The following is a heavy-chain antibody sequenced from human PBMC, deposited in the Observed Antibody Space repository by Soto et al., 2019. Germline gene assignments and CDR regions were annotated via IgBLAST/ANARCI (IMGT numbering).Heavy chain of an antibody. J-gene: IGHJ4*02. CDR3: ASTRLVATSVWY. D-gene: IGHD5-12*01. V-gene: IGHV4-39*01. CDR2: ISYSGNT. CDR1: GDSISSSSYH. Sequence: SETMSLTCSVSGDSISSSSYHWVWIRQPPGKGLEWIGTISYSGNTYYKSSLKSRVTISVDTSKNQFSLKLSSVTAADTAVYYCASTRLVATSVWYWGPATLVSVS.